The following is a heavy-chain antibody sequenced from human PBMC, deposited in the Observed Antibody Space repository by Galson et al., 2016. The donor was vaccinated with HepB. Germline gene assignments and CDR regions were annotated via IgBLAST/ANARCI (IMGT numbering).Heavy chain of an antibody. Sequence: SLRLSCAASGFTFSIYAMSWVRQAPGKGLEFVSTINSDGGTIDYADSVKGRVTISRDNSKNMLYLQMNSLRIEDTAVYHCVKLGCSSSRCYGNFWGRGTPVTASS. V-gene: IGHV3-64D*06. D-gene: IGHD2-2*01. J-gene: IGHJ4*02. CDR2: INSDGGTI. CDR1: GFTFSIYA. CDR3: VKLGCSSSRCYGNF.